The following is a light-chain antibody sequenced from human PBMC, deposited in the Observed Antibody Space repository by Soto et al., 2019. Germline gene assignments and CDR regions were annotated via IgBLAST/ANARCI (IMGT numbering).Light chain of an antibody. CDR1: QSISSY. Sequence: DIQMTQSPSSLSASIGDRVTITCRASQSISSYLNWYQQTPGKAPKLLIYAASSLQSGVPSRFSGSGSGTDFTLTINNLQPEDFATYYCQQSDSTPTFGQGTKV. V-gene: IGKV1-39*01. CDR2: AAS. CDR3: QQSDSTPT. J-gene: IGKJ2*01.